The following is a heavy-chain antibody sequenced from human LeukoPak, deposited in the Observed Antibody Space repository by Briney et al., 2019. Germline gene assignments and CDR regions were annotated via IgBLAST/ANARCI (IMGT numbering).Heavy chain of an antibody. D-gene: IGHD6-19*01. J-gene: IGHJ4*02. Sequence: PSETLSLTCAVYGVSFSGYYWSWIRQPPGKGLEWIGEINHSGSTNYNPSLKSRGTISVDTSKNQFSLKLSSVTAADTAVYYCARIIAVAGNDYWGQGTLVTVSS. V-gene: IGHV4-34*01. CDR1: GVSFSGYY. CDR2: INHSGST. CDR3: ARIIAVAGNDY.